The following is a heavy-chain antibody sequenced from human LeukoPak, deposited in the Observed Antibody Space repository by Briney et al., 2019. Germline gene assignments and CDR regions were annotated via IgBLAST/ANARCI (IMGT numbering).Heavy chain of an antibody. J-gene: IGHJ6*02. CDR1: GSTFSDYF. CDR2: VSSRGGTR. Sequence: GRSLRLSCAASGSTFSDYFMSWIRQAPGKGREWVSYVSSRGGTRDYADSVKGRFTISRDNAENSLYLQINSLRAEDTAVYYCARAPSVWFGDIWGQGTTVTVSS. D-gene: IGHD3-10*01. CDR3: ARAPSVWFGDI. V-gene: IGHV3-11*01.